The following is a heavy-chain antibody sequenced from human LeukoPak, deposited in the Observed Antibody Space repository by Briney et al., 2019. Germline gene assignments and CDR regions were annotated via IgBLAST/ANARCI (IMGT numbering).Heavy chain of an antibody. CDR1: GGPFSGYY. D-gene: IGHD6-19*01. J-gene: IGHJ4*02. CDR3: ARDQGSTVAGFDY. V-gene: IGHV4-34*01. CDR2: INHSGST. Sequence: SETLSLTCAVYGGPFSGYYWSWIRQPPGKGLEWIGEINHSGSTNYNPSLKSRVTISVDTSKNQFSLKLSSVTAADTAVYYCARDQGSTVAGFDYWGQGTLVTVSS.